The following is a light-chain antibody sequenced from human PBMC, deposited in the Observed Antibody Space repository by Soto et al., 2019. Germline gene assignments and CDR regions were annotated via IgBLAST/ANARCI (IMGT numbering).Light chain of an antibody. V-gene: IGKV3-11*01. CDR1: QSVSSY. CDR3: QQRSDAPFN. Sequence: EIVLTQSPTTLSLSPGERATLACRASQSVSSYFAWYQQKPVQAPRLLIYDASTRAAGIPARFSGSGSGTDFTLTISSLETGDFAVYDWQQRSDAPFNVGRGTKVESK. CDR2: DAS. J-gene: IGKJ4*01.